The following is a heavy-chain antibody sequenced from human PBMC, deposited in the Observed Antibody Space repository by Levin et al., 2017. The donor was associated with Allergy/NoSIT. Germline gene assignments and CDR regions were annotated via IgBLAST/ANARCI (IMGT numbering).Heavy chain of an antibody. V-gene: IGHV3-23*01. J-gene: IGHJ3*02. CDR1: GFTFSSYA. CDR2: ISGSGGST. CDR3: AKDGDGYMGIVATILEQEADAFDI. D-gene: IGHD5-12*01. Sequence: GGSLRLSCAASGFTFSSYAMSWVRQAPGKGLEWVSAISGSGGSTYYADSVKGRFTISRDNSKNTLYLQMNSLRAEDTAVYYCAKDGDGYMGIVATILEQEADAFDIWGQGTMVTVSS.